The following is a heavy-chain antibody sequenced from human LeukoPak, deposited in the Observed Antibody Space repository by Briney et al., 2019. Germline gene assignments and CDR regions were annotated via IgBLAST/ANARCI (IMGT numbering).Heavy chain of an antibody. CDR3: ARDRGGAESHGFDAFDL. J-gene: IGHJ3*01. CDR1: GFTFRNYW. D-gene: IGHD2-15*01. CDR2: IKQDGSEK. V-gene: IGHV3-7*01. Sequence: QPGGSLRLLCAPSGFTFRNYWMNWVRQAPGKGLEWVANIKQDGSEKNYVDSVKGRFSISRDNAKNSLCLQMNSLRVDDTAVYYCARDRGGAESHGFDAFDLWGQGTIVTVSS.